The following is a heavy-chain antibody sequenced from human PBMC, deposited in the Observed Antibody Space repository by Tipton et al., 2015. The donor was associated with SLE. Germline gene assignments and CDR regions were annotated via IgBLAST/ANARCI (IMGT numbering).Heavy chain of an antibody. J-gene: IGHJ5*02. CDR2: IYYTGTTT. D-gene: IGHD5-18*01. CDR3: ARLHGYSYGLNWFDP. V-gene: IGHV4-39*07. Sequence: TLSLTCTVSGGSVISSSKYWAWVRPPPGKGLAWNGSIYYTGTTTSYNSFLMSRVTMSVDTSKNQFSLRLTSVIAADTAVYYCARLHGYSYGLNWFDPWGQGTLISVSS. CDR1: GGSVISSSKY.